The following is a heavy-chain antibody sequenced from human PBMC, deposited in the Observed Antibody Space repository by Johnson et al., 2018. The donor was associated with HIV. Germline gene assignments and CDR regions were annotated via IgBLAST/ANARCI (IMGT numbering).Heavy chain of an antibody. CDR3: ARDGGQLRDACDI. D-gene: IGHD1-26*01. CDR1: GFAFSGYA. V-gene: IGHV3-30*04. Sequence: VQLVESGRGLVQPGGSLRLSCTASGFAFSGYAMHWVRQAPGKGLEWVAVISYDGSNKYYSDSVKGRFTVSRDKSKNTLYLQMNSLRAEDTAVYYCARDGGQLRDACDIWGQGTMVTVSS. CDR2: ISYDGSNK. J-gene: IGHJ3*02.